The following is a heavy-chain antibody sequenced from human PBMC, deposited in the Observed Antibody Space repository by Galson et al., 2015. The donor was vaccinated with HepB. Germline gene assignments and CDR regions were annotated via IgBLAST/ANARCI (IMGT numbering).Heavy chain of an antibody. CDR2: ISGNGDKT. D-gene: IGHD4-17*01. V-gene: IGHV1-18*01. J-gene: IGHJ4*02. CDR3: VRDYGAYALSGY. Sequence: SVKVSCKASGYTFTTNGISWVRQAPGQGLEWMGWISGNGDKTDYAQKLRGRVTMTTDTSTSTGFMDLRDLTSDDTAVYYCVRDYGAYALSGYWGQGTLVTVSS. CDR1: GYTFTTNG.